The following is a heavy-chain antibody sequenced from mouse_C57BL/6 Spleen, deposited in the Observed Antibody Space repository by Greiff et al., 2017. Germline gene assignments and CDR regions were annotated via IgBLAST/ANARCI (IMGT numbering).Heavy chain of an antibody. CDR3: AIAWGYYGKYVDY. Sequence: EVKLQEPGAGLVKPGGSLKLSCEASGFTFSSYCMPWVRQSPEQGLEWVAYIRSGGDYTYYADTVKGRSTIPIDKSWNTPYLQISSLKSEDTAMYYCAIAWGYYGKYVDYWGQGTTVTVSS. V-gene: IGHV5S21*01. J-gene: IGHJ2*01. CDR1: GFTFSSYC. D-gene: IGHD2-1*01. CDR2: IRSGGDYT.